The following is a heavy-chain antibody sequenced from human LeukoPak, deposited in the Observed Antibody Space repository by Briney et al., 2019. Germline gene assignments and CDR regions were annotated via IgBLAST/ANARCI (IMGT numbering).Heavy chain of an antibody. CDR3: ARITYYYGSGSYFVPDY. CDR2: IIPIFGTA. D-gene: IGHD3-10*01. J-gene: IGHJ4*02. V-gene: IGHV1-69*13. Sequence: SVKVSCKASGGTFSSYAISWVRQAPGQGLEWLGGIIPIFGTANYAQKFQGRVTITADESTSTAYMELSSLRSEDTAVYYCARITYYYGSGSYFVPDYWGQGTLVTVSS. CDR1: GGTFSSYA.